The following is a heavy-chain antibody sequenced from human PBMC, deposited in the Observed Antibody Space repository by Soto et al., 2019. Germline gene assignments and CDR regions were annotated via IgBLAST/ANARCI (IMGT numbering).Heavy chain of an antibody. CDR3: ARDQANTADITIFGVTPHLYGMDV. V-gene: IGHV1-46*01. CDR1: GYTFTNAD. J-gene: IGHJ6*02. D-gene: IGHD3-3*01. CDR2: ITPSGGST. Sequence: SVKLSRKPYGYTFTNADMHRLLQAPVQGLEVIGIITPSGGSTSYAQKFQGRVTMTRDTSTSTVYMELSSLRSEDTAVYYCARDQANTADITIFGVTPHLYGMDVWGQGTTVTVSS.